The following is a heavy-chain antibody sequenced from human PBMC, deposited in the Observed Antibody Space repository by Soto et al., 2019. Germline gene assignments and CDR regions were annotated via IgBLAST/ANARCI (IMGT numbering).Heavy chain of an antibody. J-gene: IGHJ6*03. CDR1: GWYFSGYY. V-gene: IGHV4-34*01. CDR2: INHSGST. Sequence: PSETLSLTCDVYGWYFSGYYWSWIRQPPGKGLEWIGQINHSGSTNYNPSLKSRVTISVDTSMIQFFLKLSSVTAADTAVYYFARGRNTMCSSTSCYLYYYYYMDVWGKGTTVT. CDR3: ARGRNTMCSSTSCYLYYYYYMDV. D-gene: IGHD2-2*01.